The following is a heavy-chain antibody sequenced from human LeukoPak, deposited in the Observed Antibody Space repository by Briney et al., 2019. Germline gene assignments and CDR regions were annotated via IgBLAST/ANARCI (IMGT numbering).Heavy chain of an antibody. D-gene: IGHD5-24*01. CDR1: GFTFSSYG. CDR2: ISYDGSNK. CDR3: AKGFVEMATDFDY. Sequence: GGSLRLSCAASGFTFSSYGMHWVRQAPGKGLEWVAVISYDGSNKYYADSVKGRFTISRDNSKNTLYLQMNSLRAEDTAVYYCAKGFVEMATDFDYWGQGTLVTVSS. J-gene: IGHJ4*02. V-gene: IGHV3-30*18.